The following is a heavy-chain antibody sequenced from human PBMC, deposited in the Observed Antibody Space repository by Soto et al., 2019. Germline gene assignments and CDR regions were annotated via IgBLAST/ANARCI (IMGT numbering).Heavy chain of an antibody. V-gene: IGHV3-11*01. J-gene: IGHJ6*02. D-gene: IGHD2-15*01. CDR3: ARDVAGYMEGLDV. CDR2: VNSSGNAI. CDR1: GFTFRNYY. Sequence: LSCSASGFTFRNYYMSWIRQAPGKGLEWVSYVNSSGNAIYYADSVKGRFTISRDNAKNSLFLQMNSLRDEETAVYYCARDVAGYMEGLDVWGQGTRVTVSS.